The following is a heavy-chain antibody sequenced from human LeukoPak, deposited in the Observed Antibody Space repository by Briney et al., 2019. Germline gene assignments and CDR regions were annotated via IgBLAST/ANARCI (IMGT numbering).Heavy chain of an antibody. Sequence: PSETLSLTCTVSGGSFSSHYWSWIRQPPGEGLEWIGYIYYSGSTNYNPSLKSRVTISVDTSKNQFSLKLSSVTAADTAVYYCARTLYYYYYMDVWGKGTTVTVSS. CDR3: ARTLYYYYYMDV. V-gene: IGHV4-59*11. J-gene: IGHJ6*03. CDR1: GGSFSSHY. CDR2: IYYSGST.